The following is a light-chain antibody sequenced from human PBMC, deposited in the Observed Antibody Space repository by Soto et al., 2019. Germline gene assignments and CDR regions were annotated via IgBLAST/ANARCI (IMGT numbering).Light chain of an antibody. CDR1: QGISSW. CDR3: QQSYSTPLT. CDR2: AAS. J-gene: IGKJ4*01. V-gene: IGKV1-12*01. Sequence: DIQMTQSPSSVSASVGDRVTMTCRASQGISSWLVWYQQKPGKAPKLLIYAASTLQSGVPSRFSGSGSGTDFTLTISSLQPEDFATYYCQQSYSTPLTFGGGTKVDI.